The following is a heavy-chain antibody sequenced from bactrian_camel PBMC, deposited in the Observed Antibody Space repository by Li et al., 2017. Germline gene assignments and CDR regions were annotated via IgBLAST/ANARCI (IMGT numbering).Heavy chain of an antibody. D-gene: IGHD6*01. CDR2: ISTNGST. V-gene: IGHV3S53*01. CDR1: GFGTTQCG. CDR3: AKDQDVSSWFGFGY. J-gene: IGHJ6*01. Sequence: HVQLVESGGGSVHAGESLRLSCTAPGFGTTQCGMDWYRQAPGGEREFVSSISTNGSTSYQDSVKGRFAISRDNAKNTVYLQLNNLKTEDMGMFYCAKDQDVSSWFGFGYWGQGTQVTVS.